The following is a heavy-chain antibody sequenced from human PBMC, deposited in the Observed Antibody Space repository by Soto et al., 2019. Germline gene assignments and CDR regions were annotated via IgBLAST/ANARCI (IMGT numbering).Heavy chain of an antibody. J-gene: IGHJ6*02. D-gene: IGHD4-4*01. V-gene: IGHV1-69*13. Sequence: ASVKVSCKASGGTFSSYAISWVRQAPGQGLEWMGGIIPIFGTANYAQKFQGRVTITADESTSTAYMELSSLRSEDTAVYYCARVTDMTTVGQDYYYYGMDVWGQGTTVTVSS. CDR3: ARVTDMTTVGQDYYYYGMDV. CDR2: IIPIFGTA. CDR1: GGTFSSYA.